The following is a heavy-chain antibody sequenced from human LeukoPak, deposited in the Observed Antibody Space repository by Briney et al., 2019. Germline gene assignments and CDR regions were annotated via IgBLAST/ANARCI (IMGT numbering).Heavy chain of an antibody. D-gene: IGHD3-10*01. Sequence: ASVKVSCKASGYTFTSYDINWVRQATGQGLEWMGWMNPNSGNTGYAQKFQGRVTMTRDTSISTAYMELSSLRSDDTAVYYCARELGFGELLFDYWGQGTLVTVSS. V-gene: IGHV1-8*01. CDR1: GYTFTSYD. CDR2: MNPNSGNT. J-gene: IGHJ4*02. CDR3: ARELGFGELLFDY.